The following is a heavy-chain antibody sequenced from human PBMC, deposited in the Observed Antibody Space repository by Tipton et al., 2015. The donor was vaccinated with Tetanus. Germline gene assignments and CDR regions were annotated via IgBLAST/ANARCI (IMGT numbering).Heavy chain of an antibody. Sequence: SLRLSCAASGFTVSSNYMSWVRQAPGKGLEWVSVIYSGGSTHYADSVKGRLTISRDNSKNTLYLQMNSLRAEDTAVYYCARHYYDYVWGSYRLGGYYFGYWGQGSLVAVSS. V-gene: IGHV3-66*04. CDR1: GFTVSSNY. J-gene: IGHJ4*02. D-gene: IGHD3-16*02. CDR3: ARHYYDYVWGSYRLGGYYFGY. CDR2: IYSGGST.